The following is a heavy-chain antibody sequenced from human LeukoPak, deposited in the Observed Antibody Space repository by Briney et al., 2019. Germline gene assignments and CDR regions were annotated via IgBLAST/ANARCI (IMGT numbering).Heavy chain of an antibody. J-gene: IGHJ6*04. D-gene: IGHD3-10*02. CDR2: IKQDGSEK. CDR1: GFTFINYG. Sequence: GGSLRLSCAASGFTFINYGMNWVRQAPGKGLEWVANIKQDGSEKYYVDSVKGRFTISRDNAKNSLYLQMNSLRAEDTAVYYCAELGITMIGGVWGKGTTVTISS. V-gene: IGHV3-7*01. CDR3: AELGITMIGGV.